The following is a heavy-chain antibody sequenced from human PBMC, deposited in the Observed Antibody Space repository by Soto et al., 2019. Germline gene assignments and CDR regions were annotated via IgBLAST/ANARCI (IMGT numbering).Heavy chain of an antibody. J-gene: IGHJ4*02. CDR2: ISNDGSIT. CDR1: GFIFSNYW. CDR3: AKDLTWNXADY. Sequence: PGGSLRLSCEASGFIFSNYWMHWVRQTPGTGLVWVSRISNDGSITNYADSVKGRFTISRDNAKNTLYLQMDSLRAEDTAVYYCAKDLTWNXADYWAQRALVTVSS. V-gene: IGHV3-74*01. D-gene: IGHD1-1*01.